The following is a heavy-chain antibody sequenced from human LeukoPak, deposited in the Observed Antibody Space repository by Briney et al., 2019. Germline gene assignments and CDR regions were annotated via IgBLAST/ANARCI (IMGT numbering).Heavy chain of an antibody. CDR1: GYSFTTYG. J-gene: IGHJ3*02. V-gene: IGHV1-46*01. D-gene: IGHD2-2*01. Sequence: ASVKVSCKASGYSFTTYGMHWVRQAPGQGLEWMGIINPTGGSTRYAQKFKGRVTMTRDTSTSTVYMELSSLRSEDTAVYYCARDLIVIIPTAVAGAFDIWGQGTMVTVSS. CDR3: ARDLIVIIPTAVAGAFDI. CDR2: INPTGGST.